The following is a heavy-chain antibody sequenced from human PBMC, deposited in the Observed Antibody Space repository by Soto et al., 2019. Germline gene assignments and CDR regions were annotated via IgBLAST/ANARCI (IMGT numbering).Heavy chain of an antibody. J-gene: IGHJ6*02. CDR3: VRAVSRFGVVIPYYYYYYGMDV. CDR2: ISAYNGNT. D-gene: IGHD3-3*01. Sequence: QVQLVQSGAEVKKPGASVKVSCKASGYTFTSYGISWVRQAPGQGLEWMGWISAYNGNTNYAQKLQGRVTMTTDTSTSTAYMELRSLRSDDTAVYYCVRAVSRFGVVIPYYYYYYGMDVWGQGTTVTVSS. V-gene: IGHV1-18*01. CDR1: GYTFTSYG.